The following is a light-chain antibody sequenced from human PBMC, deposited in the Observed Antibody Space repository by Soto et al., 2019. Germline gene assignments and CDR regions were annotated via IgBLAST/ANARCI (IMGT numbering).Light chain of an antibody. CDR1: QTISTW. CDR3: QQYTNTNNPWM. J-gene: IGKJ1*01. CDR2: DAS. V-gene: IGKV1-5*01. Sequence: DIQMTQSPSTLSGSVGDRVTITCRASQTISTWMAWYQQEPGKAPKLLVYDASTLQSGVASRFSGSGSGTEFTLIISGLQPDDSATYYCQQYTNTNNPWMFGQGTKVDI.